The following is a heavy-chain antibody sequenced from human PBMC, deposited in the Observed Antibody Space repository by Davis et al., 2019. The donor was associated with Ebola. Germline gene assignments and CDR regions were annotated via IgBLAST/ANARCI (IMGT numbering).Heavy chain of an antibody. V-gene: IGHV1-2*06. CDR3: ARGRDSMDV. Sequence: ASVKVSCKASGYTFTGYYIHWVRQAPGQGLEWMGRINPNSGGTDSAQKFQGRVTMTRDTSMSTAYMELRRLRSDDTAMYYCARGRDSMDVWGKGTTVTVSS. D-gene: IGHD5-24*01. CDR1: GYTFTGYY. J-gene: IGHJ6*04. CDR2: INPNSGGT.